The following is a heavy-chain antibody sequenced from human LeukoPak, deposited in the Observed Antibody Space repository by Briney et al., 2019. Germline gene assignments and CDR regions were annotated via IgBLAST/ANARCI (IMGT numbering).Heavy chain of an antibody. Sequence: GASVKVSCKASGYTFTSYAVHWVRQAPGQRLEWMGWINAGNGNTKYSQKFQGRVTITRDTSASTAYMELSSLRSEDTAVYYCARGGCSSTSCAPWWFDPWGQGTLVTVSS. CDR2: INAGNGNT. D-gene: IGHD2-2*01. CDR1: GYTFTSYA. V-gene: IGHV1-3*01. J-gene: IGHJ5*02. CDR3: ARGGCSSTSCAPWWFDP.